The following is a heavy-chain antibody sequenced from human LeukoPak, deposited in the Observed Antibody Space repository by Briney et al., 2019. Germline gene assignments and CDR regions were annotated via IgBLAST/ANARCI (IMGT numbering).Heavy chain of an antibody. CDR3: AKMYSGSLSYPSNAFDI. D-gene: IGHD1-26*01. CDR2: ISGSGGST. Sequence: QPGGSLRLSCATSGFSFSSYAMSWVRQAPGKGLEWVSAISGSGGSTYYADSVKGRFTISRDNSKNTLYLQMNSLRAEDTAVYYCAKMYSGSLSYPSNAFDIWGQGTMVTVSS. J-gene: IGHJ3*02. V-gene: IGHV3-23*01. CDR1: GFSFSSYA.